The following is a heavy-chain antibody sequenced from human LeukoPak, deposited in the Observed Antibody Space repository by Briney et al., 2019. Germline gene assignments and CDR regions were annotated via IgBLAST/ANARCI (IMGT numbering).Heavy chain of an antibody. D-gene: IGHD3-22*01. J-gene: IGHJ4*02. V-gene: IGHV3-9*03. Sequence: PGGSLRLSCAASGFTFDDYAMHRVRQAPGKGLEWVSGISWNSGTIGYADSVKGRFTISRENAKNSLYLQMNGLRAEDMALYYCAKGTQNYYDSSGALMDYWGQGTLVTVSS. CDR1: GFTFDDYA. CDR2: ISWNSGTI. CDR3: AKGTQNYYDSSGALMDY.